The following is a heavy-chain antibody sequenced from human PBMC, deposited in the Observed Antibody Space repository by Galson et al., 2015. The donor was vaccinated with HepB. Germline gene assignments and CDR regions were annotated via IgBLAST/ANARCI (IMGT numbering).Heavy chain of an antibody. J-gene: IGHJ4*02. Sequence: SLRLSCAASRFTFGISAMTWVRQSPGKGLEWVASINGAGSSPYYADSVKGRFTISRDDSRDTLYLQMNSLRDEDLAVYYCAKGPMARADYYFDYWGQGTLAAVSS. CDR3: AKGPMARADYYFDY. V-gene: IGHV3-23*01. D-gene: IGHD3-10*01. CDR1: RFTFGISA. CDR2: INGAGSSP.